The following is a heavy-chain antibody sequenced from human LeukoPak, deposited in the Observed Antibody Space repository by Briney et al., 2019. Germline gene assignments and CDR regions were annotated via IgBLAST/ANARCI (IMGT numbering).Heavy chain of an antibody. CDR1: GFSFDRFA. Sequence: GGSLRLSCIASGFSFDRFAMHWVRQAPGRGLEWVTCIGQDLNVNYYSDSVKGRFTISRDNAENSLYLQMNSLRAEDTAVYYCARAAIAAARIYYYMDVWGKGTTVTVSS. J-gene: IGHJ6*03. CDR3: ARAAIAAARIYYYMDV. V-gene: IGHV3-30*02. CDR2: IGQDLNVN. D-gene: IGHD6-13*01.